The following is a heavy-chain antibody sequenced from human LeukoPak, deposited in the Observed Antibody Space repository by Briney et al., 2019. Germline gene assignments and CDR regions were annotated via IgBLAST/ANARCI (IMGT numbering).Heavy chain of an antibody. CDR1: GFTFSGYA. J-gene: IGHJ4*02. Sequence: GGSLRLSCAASGFTFSGYAMSWVRQAPGKGLEWVSLITGSGATTYYADSVRGRFTVSRDNSKNTLYLQMNSLRAEDTAVYYCARIGGDRDPFDYWGQGTLVTVSS. V-gene: IGHV3-23*01. CDR3: ARIGGDRDPFDY. D-gene: IGHD2-21*02. CDR2: ITGSGATT.